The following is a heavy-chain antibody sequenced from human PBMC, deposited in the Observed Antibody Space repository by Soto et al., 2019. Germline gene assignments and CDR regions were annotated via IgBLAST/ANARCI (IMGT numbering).Heavy chain of an antibody. Sequence: VASVKVSCKASGGTFSSYAISWVRQAPGQGLEWMGGIIPIFGTANYAQKFQGRVTITADKSTSTAYMELSSLRSEDTAVYYCARDHKASVPDSSGSPRVGWFDPWGQGTLVTVSS. D-gene: IGHD3-22*01. CDR2: IIPIFGTA. CDR1: GGTFSSYA. CDR3: ARDHKASVPDSSGSPRVGWFDP. V-gene: IGHV1-69*06. J-gene: IGHJ5*02.